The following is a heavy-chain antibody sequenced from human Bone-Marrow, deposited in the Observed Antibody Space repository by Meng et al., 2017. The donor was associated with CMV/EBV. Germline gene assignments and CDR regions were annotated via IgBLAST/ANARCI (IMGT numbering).Heavy chain of an antibody. CDR1: GFTFSSYA. CDR2: IHYDGTTK. Sequence: VPLVGYGGGVVQPGGSLRLSCAASGFTFSSYAMYWVRQAPGKGLQWVSFIHYDGTTKHCVDSVKGRFTISRDNSKNTLYLQMNSLRTEDTAVYYCVKDGGYYSGDYWGQGTLVTVSS. V-gene: IGHV3-30*02. J-gene: IGHJ4*02. D-gene: IGHD4-11*01. CDR3: VKDGGYYSGDY.